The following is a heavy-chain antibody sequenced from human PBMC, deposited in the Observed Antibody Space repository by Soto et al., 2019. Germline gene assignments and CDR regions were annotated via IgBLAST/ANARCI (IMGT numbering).Heavy chain of an antibody. CDR3: VRDYDSSGFYSGH. Sequence: PGGSLRLSCAASGFTFRSYWMHWVRQSPGKGLEWVSQIDSDGRSTTYADTVKGRFTVSRDNAKNKLFLQMNSLRAEDTAVYYCVRDYDSSGFYSGHWGQGTLVTVSS. CDR2: IDSDGRST. CDR1: GFTFRSYW. V-gene: IGHV3-74*03. D-gene: IGHD3-22*01. J-gene: IGHJ4*02.